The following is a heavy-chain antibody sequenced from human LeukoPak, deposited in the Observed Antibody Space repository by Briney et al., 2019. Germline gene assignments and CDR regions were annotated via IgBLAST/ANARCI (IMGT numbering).Heavy chain of an antibody. CDR2: IYYSGST. Sequence: PSETLSLTCTVSGGSISSYYWSWIRQPPGKGLEWIGYIYYSGSTNYNPSLKSRVSMSVDTSKNQFSLKLSSVTAADTAMYYCARPDYGVNSEAFDIWGQGTMVTVSS. D-gene: IGHD4-23*01. CDR3: ARPDYGVNSEAFDI. CDR1: GGSISSYY. J-gene: IGHJ3*02. V-gene: IGHV4-59*01.